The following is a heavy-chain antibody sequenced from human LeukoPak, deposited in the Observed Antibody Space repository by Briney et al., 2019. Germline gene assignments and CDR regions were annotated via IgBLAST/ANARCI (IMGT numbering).Heavy chain of an antibody. Sequence: PGGPLRLSGAGSGLTFRTYGMHWFRRAPAKGLKGLAFLRYDGSNKYYADSVKGRFTISRDNSKNTLYLQMNSLRAEDTAVYYCAKDSWEVGATSEIDYWGQGTLVTVSS. V-gene: IGHV3-30*02. CDR1: GLTFRTYG. D-gene: IGHD1-26*01. CDR3: AKDSWEVGATSEIDY. CDR2: LRYDGSNK. J-gene: IGHJ4*02.